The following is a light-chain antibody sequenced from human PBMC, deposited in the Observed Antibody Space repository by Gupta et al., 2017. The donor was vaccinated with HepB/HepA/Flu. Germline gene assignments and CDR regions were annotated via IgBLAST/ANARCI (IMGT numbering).Light chain of an antibody. CDR1: VLAKKY. Sequence: SYELTQPSSVSVSPGQTARITCSGNVLAKKYARWFQPKPGQAPGRVLYKDSDGPSPIPDCVSGASSATTVILLITGAQVEDEADYYCYSEDNNNWVFGGGTNLTVL. CDR3: YSEDNNNWV. J-gene: IGLJ3*02. V-gene: IGLV3-27*01. CDR2: KDS.